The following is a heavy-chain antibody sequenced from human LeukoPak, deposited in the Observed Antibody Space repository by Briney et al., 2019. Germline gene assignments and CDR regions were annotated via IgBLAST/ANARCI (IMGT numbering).Heavy chain of an antibody. CDR2: ISGSGDST. CDR3: AKTMWYDSSRYYPSYYFDD. D-gene: IGHD3-22*01. CDR1: GFTFSSYA. Sequence: GGSLRLSCAASGFTFSSYAMSWVRQAPGKGLEWVSAISGSGDSTYYADSVKGRFTISRDNSKNTLYLQMNRLRAEDTAVYYCAKTMWYDSSRYYPSYYFDDWGQGTLVTVSS. V-gene: IGHV3-23*01. J-gene: IGHJ4*02.